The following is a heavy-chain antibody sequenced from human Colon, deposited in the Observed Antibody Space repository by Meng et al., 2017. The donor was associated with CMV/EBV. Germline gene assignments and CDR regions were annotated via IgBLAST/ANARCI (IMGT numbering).Heavy chain of an antibody. CDR2: ISSSSSYI. CDR1: GFTFSSYS. J-gene: IGHJ4*02. V-gene: IGHV3-21*01. Sequence: GESLKISCAASGFTFSSYSMNWVRQAPGKGLEWVSSISSSSSYIYYADSVKGRFTISRDNAKNTLYLQMNSLRADDTAVYFCVKDLSPGIAVFDYWGQGTLVTVSS. CDR3: VKDLSPGIAVFDY. D-gene: IGHD6-19*01.